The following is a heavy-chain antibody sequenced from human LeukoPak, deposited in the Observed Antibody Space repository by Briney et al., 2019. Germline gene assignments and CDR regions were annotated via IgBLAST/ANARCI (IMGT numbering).Heavy chain of an antibody. CDR2: INPNSGGT. D-gene: IGHD5-24*01. CDR1: GYTFTVYY. Sequence: ASVKVSCKASGYTFTVYYMHWVRHAPGQGLEWRGWINPNSGGTNYAQKFQGRDTMTRDTSISTDYMELSRVRSDGTAVYYCARDYRDSCNYYFDYWGQGTLVTVSS. CDR3: ARDYRDSCNYYFDY. J-gene: IGHJ4*02. V-gene: IGHV1-2*02.